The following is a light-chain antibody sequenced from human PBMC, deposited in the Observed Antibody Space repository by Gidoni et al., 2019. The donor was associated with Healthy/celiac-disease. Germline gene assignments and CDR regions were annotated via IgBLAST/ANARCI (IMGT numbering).Light chain of an antibody. CDR3: QQSYSTPRT. CDR1: KSISSY. CDR2: AAS. V-gene: IGKV1-39*01. J-gene: IGKJ2*02. Sequence: DIQMTQSPSSLSASVGDRVTITRRASKSISSYLNWYQQKPVQAPKLLIYAASSLQSGVPSRFSGSGSGTDFTLTISSLQPEDFATYYCQQSYSTPRTFGQGTKLEIK.